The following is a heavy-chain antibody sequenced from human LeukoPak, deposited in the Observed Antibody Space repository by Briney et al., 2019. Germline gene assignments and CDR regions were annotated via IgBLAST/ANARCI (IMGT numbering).Heavy chain of an antibody. V-gene: IGHV1-46*01. CDR2: INPSGGST. CDR3: ARDRNSGYETYWYFDL. J-gene: IGHJ2*01. D-gene: IGHD5-12*01. Sequence: GASVKVSCKASGYTFTSYYMHWVRQAPGQGLEWMGIINPSGGSTSYAQKFQGRVTMTRDTSISTAYMELSRLRSDDTAVYYCARDRNSGYETYWYFDLWGRGTLVTVSS. CDR1: GYTFTSYY.